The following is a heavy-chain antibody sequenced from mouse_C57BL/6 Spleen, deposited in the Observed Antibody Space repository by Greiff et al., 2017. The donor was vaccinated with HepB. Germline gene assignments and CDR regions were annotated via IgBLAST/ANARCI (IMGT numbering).Heavy chain of an antibody. V-gene: IGHV1-82*01. CDR1: GYAFSSSW. CDR3: AREDYGGNY. J-gene: IGHJ2*01. Sequence: VQLQQSGPELVKPGASVKISCKASGYAFSSSWMNWVKQRPGKGLEWIGRIYPGDGDTNYNGKFKGKATLTADKSSSTSYMQLSSLTSEDSAVYFCAREDYGGNYWGQGTTLTVSS. D-gene: IGHD1-1*02. CDR2: IYPGDGDT.